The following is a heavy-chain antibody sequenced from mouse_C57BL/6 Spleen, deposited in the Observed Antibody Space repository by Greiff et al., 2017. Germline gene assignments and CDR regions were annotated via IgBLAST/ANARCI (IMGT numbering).Heavy chain of an antibody. J-gene: IGHJ4*01. CDR1: GFSLTSYG. V-gene: IGHV2-2*01. CDR2: IWSGGST. CDR3: ARSSITTVVAREASYAMDY. Sequence: VKLQESGPGLVQPSQSLSITCTVSGFSLTSYGVHWVRQSPGKGLEWLGVIWSGGSTDYNAAFISRLSISKDNSKSQVFFKMNSLQADDTAIYYCARSSITTVVAREASYAMDYWGQGTSVTVSS. D-gene: IGHD1-1*01.